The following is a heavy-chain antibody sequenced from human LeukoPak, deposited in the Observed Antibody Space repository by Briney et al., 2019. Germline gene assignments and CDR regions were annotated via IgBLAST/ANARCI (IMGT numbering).Heavy chain of an antibody. Sequence: GASVKVSCKASGYTFTGYYMHWVRQAPGQGLEWMGWINPNSGGTNYAQKFQGRVTMTRDTSIRTVYMDLSRLRSDDTAVYYCARDLGYCSGGSCYRNWFDPWGQGTLVTVSS. J-gene: IGHJ5*02. CDR3: ARDLGYCSGGSCYRNWFDP. CDR2: INPNSGGT. CDR1: GYTFTGYY. V-gene: IGHV1-2*02. D-gene: IGHD2-15*01.